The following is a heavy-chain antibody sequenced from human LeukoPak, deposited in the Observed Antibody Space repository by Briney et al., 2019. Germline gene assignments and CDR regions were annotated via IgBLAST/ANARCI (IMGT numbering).Heavy chain of an antibody. CDR3: AGTPPSHYDFWSSPGWFDP. D-gene: IGHD3-3*01. Sequence: GGSLRLSCAASGFTFSSYEMNWVRQAPGKGLEWVSYISSSGSTIYYADSVKGRFTISRDNAKNSLYLQMNSLRAEDTAVYYCAGTPPSHYDFWSSPGWFDPWGQGTLVTVSS. J-gene: IGHJ5*02. V-gene: IGHV3-48*03. CDR2: ISSSGSTI. CDR1: GFTFSSYE.